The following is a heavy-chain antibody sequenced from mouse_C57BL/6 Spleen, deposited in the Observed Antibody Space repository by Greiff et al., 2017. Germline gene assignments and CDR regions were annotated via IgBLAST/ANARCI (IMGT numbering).Heavy chain of an antibody. J-gene: IGHJ1*03. Sequence: QVQLQQPGAELVKPGASVKLSCKASGYTFTSYWMHWVKQRPGQGLEWIGMIHPNSGSTNYNEKFKSKATLTVDKSSSTAYMQLSSLTSEDSAVYYCARELRLRWYFDVWGTGTTVTVSS. CDR2: IHPNSGST. V-gene: IGHV1-64*01. D-gene: IGHD3-2*02. CDR1: GYTFTSYW. CDR3: ARELRLRWYFDV.